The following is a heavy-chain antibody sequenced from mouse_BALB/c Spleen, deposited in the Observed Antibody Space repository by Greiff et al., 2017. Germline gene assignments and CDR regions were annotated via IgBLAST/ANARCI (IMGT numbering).Heavy chain of an antibody. CDR2: ICSGGST. J-gene: IGHJ4*01. CDR3: ARGWSHSPSMDY. V-gene: IGHV5-6-5*01. D-gene: IGHD1-1*02. Sequence: EVQLVESGGGLVKPGGSLKLSCAASGFTFSSYAMSWVRQTPEKRLEWVASICSGGSTYYPDSVKGRFTISRDNARNILYLQMSSLRSEDTAMYYCARGWSHSPSMDYWGQGTSVTVSS. CDR1: GFTFSSYA.